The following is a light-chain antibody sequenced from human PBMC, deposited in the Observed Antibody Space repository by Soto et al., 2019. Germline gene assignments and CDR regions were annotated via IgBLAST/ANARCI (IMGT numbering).Light chain of an antibody. CDR1: SSNIGSNY. CDR2: SNN. J-gene: IGLJ1*01. CDR3: EAWDARLSGRDV. Sequence: QSVLTQPPSASGTPGQRVTISCSGSSSNIGSNYVYWYQQLPGTAPKLLIYSNNQRPSRVPDRFSGSKSGTSASLAISGLRSEAEADYYCEAWDARLSGRDVFGTGTKLTVL. V-gene: IGLV1-47*02.